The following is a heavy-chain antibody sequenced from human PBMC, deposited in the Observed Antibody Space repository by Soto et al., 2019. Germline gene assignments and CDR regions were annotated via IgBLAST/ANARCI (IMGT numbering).Heavy chain of an antibody. CDR2: IIPIPGTA. V-gene: IGHV1-69*01. CDR1: GGTFGSYA. J-gene: IGHJ6*02. CDR3: ARSQGSSTSLEIYYYYYYGMDV. D-gene: IGHD2-2*01. Sequence: QVQLVQYGAEVKKPGSSVKVSCKASGGTFGSYAISWVRQAPGQRLEWMGGIIPIPGTANYAQKFQGRVTIAADESTSTAYMELSSLRSEDTAVYYCARSQGSSTSLEIYYYYYYGMDVWCQGTTVTVSS.